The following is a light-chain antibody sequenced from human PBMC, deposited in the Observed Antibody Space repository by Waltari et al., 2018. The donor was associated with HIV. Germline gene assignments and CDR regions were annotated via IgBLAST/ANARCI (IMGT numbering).Light chain of an antibody. Sequence: QSALTQPASVSGSPGQSITISCTGTSSDVASYNLVSWYQQHPGKAPKLIIYEVTKRPSGVPNRFSGSKSGNTASLTISGLQTEDEADYYCCSYAGSRSVVFGGGTMLTVL. V-gene: IGLV2-23*02. CDR3: CSYAGSRSVV. CDR2: EVT. J-gene: IGLJ2*01. CDR1: SSDVASYNL.